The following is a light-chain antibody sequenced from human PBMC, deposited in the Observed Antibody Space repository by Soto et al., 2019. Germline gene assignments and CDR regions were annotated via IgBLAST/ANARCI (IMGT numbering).Light chain of an antibody. CDR2: EVT. CDR3: SSHGGSNNPFV. CDR1: SSDIGGYTF. V-gene: IGLV2-8*01. Sequence: QSALTQPPSASGSPGQSVAISCTGTSSDIGGYTFVSWNQQHPGKAPKLIIYEVTKRPSGVPDRFSGSKSGNTATLIVSGLQAEDEADYYCSSHGGSNNPFVFGSGTKVTVL. J-gene: IGLJ1*01.